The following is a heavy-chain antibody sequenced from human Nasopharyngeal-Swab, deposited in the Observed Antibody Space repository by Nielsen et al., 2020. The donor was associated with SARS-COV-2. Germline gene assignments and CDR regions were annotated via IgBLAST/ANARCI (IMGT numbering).Heavy chain of an antibody. D-gene: IGHD5-12*01. J-gene: IGHJ6*02. CDR2: IYPRDSDT. CDR3: VRPEGVATSVKYYFQYGMDV. V-gene: IGHV5-51*01. CDR1: GYSFTSYW. Sequence: GESLKISCKGSGYSFTSYWIAWVRQMPGTGLEWMGIIYPRDSDTSYSPSFQGQVTISADKSISTAYLQWSSLKASDTAMYYCVRPEGVATSVKYYFQYGMDVWGQGTMVTVPS.